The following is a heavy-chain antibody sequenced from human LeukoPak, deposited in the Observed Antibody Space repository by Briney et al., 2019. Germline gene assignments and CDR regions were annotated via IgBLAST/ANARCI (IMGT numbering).Heavy chain of an antibody. Sequence: SETLSLTCTVSGGSISSRSYYWAWIRQPPGKGREWIGSIYYSRSTYSNPCLQSRAPISVDTSKTQFSLTLNSVTAPHTAVYYCAAFYCSGGSCYQYFSYYYMDVWGKGTTVTISS. CDR3: AAFYCSGGSCYQYFSYYYMDV. D-gene: IGHD2-15*01. V-gene: IGHV4-39*01. CDR2: IYYSRST. J-gene: IGHJ6*03. CDR1: GGSISSRSYY.